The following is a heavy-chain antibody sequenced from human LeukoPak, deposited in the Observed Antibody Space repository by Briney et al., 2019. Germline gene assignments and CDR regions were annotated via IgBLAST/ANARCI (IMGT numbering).Heavy chain of an antibody. Sequence: ASVKVSCKASGYTVTGNYMHWVRQAPGQGLEWMGWINSNSGGTNHAQKFQGRVTMTRDTSISTAYMELSSLRSDDTAVYYCARAGNIAAAASDYWGQGTLVTVSS. D-gene: IGHD6-13*01. J-gene: IGHJ4*02. CDR2: INSNSGGT. CDR3: ARAGNIAAAASDY. V-gene: IGHV1-2*02. CDR1: GYTVTGNY.